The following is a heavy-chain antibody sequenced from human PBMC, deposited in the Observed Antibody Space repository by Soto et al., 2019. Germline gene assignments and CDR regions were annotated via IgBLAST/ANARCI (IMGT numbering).Heavy chain of an antibody. Sequence: GGSLRLSCAASGFTFSSYDMHWVRQATGKGLEWVSAIGTAGDTYYPGSVKGRFTISRENAKNSLYLQMNSLRAEDTAVYYCARAIAARLPDYWGQGTLVTVSS. D-gene: IGHD6-6*01. CDR1: GFTFSSYD. V-gene: IGHV3-13*01. CDR3: ARAIAARLPDY. CDR2: IGTAGDT. J-gene: IGHJ4*02.